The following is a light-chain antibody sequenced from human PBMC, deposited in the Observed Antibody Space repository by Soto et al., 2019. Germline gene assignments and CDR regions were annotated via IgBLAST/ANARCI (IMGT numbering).Light chain of an antibody. J-gene: IGKJ1*01. CDR3: QHFGNSLWT. CDR1: QTISGTY. Sequence: EIVLTQSPGTLSLSPGERATLSCRASQTISGTYLAWYQQKPGQAPRLLIYSSSSRAAGVSDRFSGSGSGTDFTLTISGLEPEDFAMYYCQHFGNSLWTFGQGTKVDIK. V-gene: IGKV3-20*01. CDR2: SSS.